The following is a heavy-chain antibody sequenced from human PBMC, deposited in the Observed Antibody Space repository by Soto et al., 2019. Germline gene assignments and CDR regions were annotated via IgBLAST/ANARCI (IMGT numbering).Heavy chain of an antibody. CDR3: ARGGPVSVSPAWQLLGYFDY. CDR2: IDHSGYT. Sequence: SETLSLTCAVYGGSFSGYYWNWIRQPPGKGLEWIGEIDHSGYTNYNPSLKSRVTISVDTSKNQFSLKLNSVTSADTAVYYCARGGPVSVSPAWQLLGYFDYWGQGALVTVSS. V-gene: IGHV4-34*01. J-gene: IGHJ4*02. CDR1: GGSFSGYY. D-gene: IGHD2-15*01.